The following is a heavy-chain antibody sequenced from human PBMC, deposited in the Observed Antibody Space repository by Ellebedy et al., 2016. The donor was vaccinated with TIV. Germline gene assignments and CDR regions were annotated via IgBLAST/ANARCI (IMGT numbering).Heavy chain of an antibody. D-gene: IGHD3-16*01. J-gene: IGHJ4*02. CDR1: GGTFSSYA. V-gene: IGHV1-69*13. CDR2: IIPIFGTA. Sequence: SVKVSCXASGGTFSSYAISWVRQAPGQGLEWMGGIIPIFGTANYAQKFQGRVTITADESTSTAYMELSSLRSEDTAAYYCAPITFGGAHEYYFDYWGQGTLVTVSS. CDR3: APITFGGAHEYYFDY.